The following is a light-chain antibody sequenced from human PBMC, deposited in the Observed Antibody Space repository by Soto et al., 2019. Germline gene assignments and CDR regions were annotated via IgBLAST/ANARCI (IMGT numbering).Light chain of an antibody. CDR3: QHYGCSRVP. CDR2: GAS. CDR1: QSVSSTH. Sequence: EIVLTQSPGTLSLSPGEGATLSCRASQSVSSTHLAWYQQKPGQAPRLLIYGASIRATCIPDRFSGSGSGTGFTLTISGPEPEDCAVYYCQHYGCSRVPCGQGTRLEIK. J-gene: IGKJ5*01. V-gene: IGKV3-20*01.